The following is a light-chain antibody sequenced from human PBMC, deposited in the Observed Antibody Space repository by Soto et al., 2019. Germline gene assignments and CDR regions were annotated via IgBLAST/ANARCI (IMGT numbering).Light chain of an antibody. Sequence: DLQMTQSPSYLSASVGDRVTITCRASQSISSYLNWYQQKPGKAPKLLIYAASSLQSGVPSRFSGRGSGTDFTLTISSLQPQYFATYYCQQSYSTPPTFGQGTKVEIK. CDR1: QSISSY. CDR2: AAS. J-gene: IGKJ1*01. V-gene: IGKV1-39*01. CDR3: QQSYSTPPT.